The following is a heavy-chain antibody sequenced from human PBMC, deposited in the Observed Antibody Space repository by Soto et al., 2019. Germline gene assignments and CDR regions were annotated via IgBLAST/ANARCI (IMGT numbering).Heavy chain of an antibody. J-gene: IGHJ6*02. Sequence: QLQLQESGPGLVKPSETLSLTCTVSGGSISSSSYYWGWIRQPPGKGLEWIGSIYYSGSTYYNPSLNSRVTIAVDTSKNQFSLKLSSVTAADTAVYYCARQYCSSTSCYGRYYYYYGMDVWGQGTTVTVSS. V-gene: IGHV4-39*01. CDR3: ARQYCSSTSCYGRYYYYYGMDV. D-gene: IGHD2-2*01. CDR1: GGSISSSSYY. CDR2: IYYSGST.